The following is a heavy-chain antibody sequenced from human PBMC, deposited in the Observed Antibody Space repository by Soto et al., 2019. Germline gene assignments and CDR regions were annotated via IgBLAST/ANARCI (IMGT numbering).Heavy chain of an antibody. J-gene: IGHJ6*02. CDR2: INPYNGAK. CDR3: ATTSGHYSSAWQRLDV. V-gene: IGHV1-2*02. Sequence: QVQLVQSGAEVKKPGASVKVSCKASGYTFTAYHVHWVRQAPGQGLEWMAWINPYNGAKNYAQRFQDRVTLTSDTSISTAYMEINKLTSDDAAVYYCATTSGHYSSAWQRLDVWGRGTTVTVSS. CDR1: GYTFTAYH. D-gene: IGHD6-19*01.